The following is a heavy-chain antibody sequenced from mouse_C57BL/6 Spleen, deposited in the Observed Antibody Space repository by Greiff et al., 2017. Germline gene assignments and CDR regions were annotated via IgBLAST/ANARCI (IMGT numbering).Heavy chain of an antibody. CDR3: ARLREGGPHWYFDV. Sequence: QVQLQQPGTELVKPGASVKLSCKASGYTFTSYWMHWVQQRPGQGLEWIGNINPSNGGTNYNEKFKSKATLTVDKSSSTAYMQLSSLTSEDSAVYYCARLREGGPHWYFDVWGTGTTVTVSS. J-gene: IGHJ1*03. V-gene: IGHV1-53*01. CDR1: GYTFTSYW. CDR2: INPSNGGT.